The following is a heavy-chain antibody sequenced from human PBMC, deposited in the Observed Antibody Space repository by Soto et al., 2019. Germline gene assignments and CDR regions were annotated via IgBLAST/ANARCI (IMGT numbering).Heavy chain of an antibody. Sequence: GGSLRLSCAASGFTFSNYAMSWVRQAPGKGLEWVSTISGSGGTTYYADSVKGRFTISRDNSKNTLYLQMHSLRAEDTALYYYARDFAAAGNSYYCYGIDVSSQGTTVIVSS. D-gene: IGHD6-13*01. V-gene: IGHV3-23*01. CDR1: GFTFSNYA. CDR3: ARDFAAAGNSYYCYGIDV. CDR2: ISGSGGTT. J-gene: IGHJ6*02.